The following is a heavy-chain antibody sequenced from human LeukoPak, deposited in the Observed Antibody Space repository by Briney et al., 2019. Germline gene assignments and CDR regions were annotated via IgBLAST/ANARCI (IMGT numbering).Heavy chain of an antibody. J-gene: IGHJ3*02. CDR3: ARARTYYYDSSGYYPNSRLDASDI. Sequence: GGSLRLSCAASGFTFSSYSMNWVRQAPGKGLEWVSSISSSSSYIYYADSVKGRFTISRDNAKNSLYLQMNSLRAEDTAVYYCARARTYYYDSSGYYPNSRLDASDIWGQGTMVTVSS. D-gene: IGHD3-22*01. V-gene: IGHV3-21*01. CDR1: GFTFSSYS. CDR2: ISSSSSYI.